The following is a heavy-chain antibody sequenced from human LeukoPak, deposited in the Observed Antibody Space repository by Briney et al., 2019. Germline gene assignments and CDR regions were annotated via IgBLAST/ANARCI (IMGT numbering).Heavy chain of an antibody. V-gene: IGHV4-59*01. D-gene: IGHD4-17*01. Sequence: PSETLSLTCTVSGGSISSYYWSWIRQPPGKGLEWIGYINYSGSTNYNPSLKSRATMSVDTSKNQFSLKLSSVTAADTAMYYCAREGRRDYVYFDHWGQGSLVTVSS. CDR1: GGSISSYY. J-gene: IGHJ4*02. CDR2: INYSGST. CDR3: AREGRRDYVYFDH.